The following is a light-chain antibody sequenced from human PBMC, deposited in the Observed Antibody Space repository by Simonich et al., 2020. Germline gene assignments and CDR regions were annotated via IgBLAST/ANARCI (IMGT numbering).Light chain of an antibody. CDR3: YSAADNNQV. CDR1: VLAKKY. V-gene: IGLV3-27*01. Sequence: SSELTQPSSVSVSPGQTARITCSGDVLAKKYARWFQQKPGQAPVLVIYKDSELPSGIPERFSGASSGTTVTLTISGAQVEDEADYYCYSAADNNQVFGGGTKLTVL. J-gene: IGLJ2*01. CDR2: KDS.